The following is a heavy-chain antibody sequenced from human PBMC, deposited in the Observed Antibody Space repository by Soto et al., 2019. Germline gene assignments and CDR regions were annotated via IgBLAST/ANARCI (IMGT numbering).Heavy chain of an antibody. Sequence: PGGSLRLSCAASGFTFDSYAMNWVRQAPGKGLEWVSTISGSGDYTYYTDSVKGRFTISRDNSKNMMYLQMNSLRAEDTAVYYCASDSAVARLDYWGQGTLVTVSS. CDR3: ASDSAVARLDY. V-gene: IGHV3-23*01. CDR2: ISGSGDYT. CDR1: GFTFDSYA. D-gene: IGHD6-19*01. J-gene: IGHJ4*02.